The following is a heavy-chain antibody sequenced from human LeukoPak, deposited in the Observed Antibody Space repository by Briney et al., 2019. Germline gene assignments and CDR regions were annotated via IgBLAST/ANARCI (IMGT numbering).Heavy chain of an antibody. CDR1: GGSISSYY. Sequence: PSETLSLTCTVSGGSISSYYWSWIRQPAGKGLEWIGRIYTSGSTNYNPSLKSRVTMLLDTAKNQFSLEMYSVTAADTAVYYCARSPAILGYCSSTSCYDAFDIWGQGTLVSVFS. V-gene: IGHV4-4*07. J-gene: IGHJ3*02. D-gene: IGHD2-2*01. CDR3: ARSPAILGYCSSTSCYDAFDI. CDR2: IYTSGST.